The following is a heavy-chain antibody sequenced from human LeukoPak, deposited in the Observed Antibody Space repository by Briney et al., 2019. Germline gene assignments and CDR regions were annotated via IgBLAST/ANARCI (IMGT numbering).Heavy chain of an antibody. D-gene: IGHD5-12*01. CDR1: GFTFYDYG. J-gene: IGHJ4*02. V-gene: IGHV3-20*04. Sequence: PGGSLRLSCAASGFTFYDYGMSWVCQAPGKGLEWVSGINWNGRSTGYADSVKGRFTISRDSAKNSLYLQMNSLRAEDTALYYCARNYGGYDGTDYWGQGTLVTVSS. CDR3: ARNYGGYDGTDY. CDR2: INWNGRST.